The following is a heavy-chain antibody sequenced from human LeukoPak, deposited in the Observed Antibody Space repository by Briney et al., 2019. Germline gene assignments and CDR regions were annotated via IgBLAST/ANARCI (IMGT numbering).Heavy chain of an antibody. CDR1: GFTFSSYA. CDR3: AKVRAMLDAFNI. J-gene: IGHJ3*02. V-gene: IGHV3-23*01. Sequence: GGSLRPSCAASGFTFSSYAMSWVRQAPGKGLEWVSAISGSGGSTYYADSVKGRFTISRDNSKNTLYLQMNSPRAEDTAVYYCAKVRAMLDAFNIWGQGTMVTVSS. CDR2: ISGSGGST. D-gene: IGHD3-16*01.